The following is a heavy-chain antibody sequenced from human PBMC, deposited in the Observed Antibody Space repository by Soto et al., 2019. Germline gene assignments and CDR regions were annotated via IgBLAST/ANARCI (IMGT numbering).Heavy chain of an antibody. V-gene: IGHV4-61*01. J-gene: IGHJ4*02. D-gene: IGHD1-7*01. CDR1: CTSLGSRTSY. Sequence: SETQSLTHTVSCTSLGSRTSYSRWILQPPVKGLEWIGYVANSGTTNYKPSLKSRVTLSRETSKNQFSLKLDSVTPADTAVYYCSMDGNYRYFDSGGQGFLVTVSS. CDR2: VANSGTT. CDR3: SMDGNYRYFDS.